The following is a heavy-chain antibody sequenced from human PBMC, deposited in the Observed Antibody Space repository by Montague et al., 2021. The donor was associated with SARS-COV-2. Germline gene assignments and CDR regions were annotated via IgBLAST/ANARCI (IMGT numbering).Heavy chain of an antibody. CDR1: GFIFSSYE. V-gene: IGHV3-48*03. CDR3: ARAGEDYYYDSSGFLY. J-gene: IGHJ4*02. Sequence: SLRLSCPASGFIFSSYEMNWVRQAPGKGLEWVSYISNSGDTKCYADSVKGRFTISRDNAKNSLYLQMSSLRAEDTAVYYCARAGEDYYYDSSGFLYWGQGILVTVSS. CDR2: ISNSGDTK. D-gene: IGHD3-22*01.